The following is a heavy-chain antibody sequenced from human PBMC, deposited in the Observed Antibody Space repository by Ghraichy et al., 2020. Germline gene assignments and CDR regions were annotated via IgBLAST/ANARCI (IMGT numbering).Heavy chain of an antibody. V-gene: IGHV1-8*01. CDR3: ARGLSGYGYYGMDV. D-gene: IGHD6-25*01. CDR1: GYTFTSYD. Sequence: ASVKVSCKASGYTFTSYDINWVRQATGQGLEWMGWMNPNSGNTGYAQKFQGRVTMTRNTSISTAYMELSSLRSEDTAVYYCARGLSGYGYYGMDVWGQGTTVTVSS. J-gene: IGHJ6*02. CDR2: MNPNSGNT.